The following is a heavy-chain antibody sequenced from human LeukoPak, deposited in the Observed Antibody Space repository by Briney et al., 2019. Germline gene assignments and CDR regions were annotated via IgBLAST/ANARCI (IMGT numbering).Heavy chain of an antibody. CDR1: GFTFSSYA. V-gene: IGHV3-30-3*01. CDR2: ISYDGSNK. J-gene: IGHJ4*02. CDR3: ARDLYSSSWTDY. Sequence: GGSLRLSCAASGFTFSSYAMHWVRQAPGKGLEWVAVISYDGSNKYYADSVKGRFTISRDNSKNTLYLQMNSPRAEDTAVYYCARDLYSSSWTDYWGQGTLVTVSS. D-gene: IGHD6-13*01.